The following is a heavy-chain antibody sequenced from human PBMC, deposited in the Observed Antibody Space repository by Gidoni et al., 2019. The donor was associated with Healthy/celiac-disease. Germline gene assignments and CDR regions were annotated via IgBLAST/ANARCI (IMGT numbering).Heavy chain of an antibody. J-gene: IGHJ4*02. CDR3: ASYIGGVDY. Sequence: VQLVQSGAEVKKPGSSVTVYCKASSYTFTSYGLRWVRQAPGQGLEWMGWISAYKGTTNYAQKLQGRVTMTTDTSTSTAYMELRSLRADDTAVYYCASYIGGVDYWGQGTLVTVSS. V-gene: IGHV1-18*01. D-gene: IGHD3-10*01. CDR1: SYTFTSYG. CDR2: ISAYKGTT.